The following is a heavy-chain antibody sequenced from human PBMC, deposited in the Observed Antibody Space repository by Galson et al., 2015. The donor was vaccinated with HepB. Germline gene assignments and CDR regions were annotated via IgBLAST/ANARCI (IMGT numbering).Heavy chain of an antibody. V-gene: IGHV2-70*01. CDR2: IDWDDDK. Sequence: PALVKPTQTLTLTCTFSGFSLSTRGMCVSWIRQPPGKALEWLALIDWDDDKYYSTSLKTRLTISKDTSKNQVVLTVTNLDPVDTATYYCARMRKVVSSGWYHGFDPWGQGTLVTVSS. CDR1: GFSLSTRGMC. CDR3: ARMRKVVSSGWYHGFDP. J-gene: IGHJ5*02. D-gene: IGHD6-19*01.